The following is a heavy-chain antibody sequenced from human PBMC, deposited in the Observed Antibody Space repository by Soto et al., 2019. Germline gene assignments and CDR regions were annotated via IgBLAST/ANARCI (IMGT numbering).Heavy chain of an antibody. CDR3: ASVSGDYFVLDS. V-gene: IGHV4-59*01. Sequence: SETLSLTCNVSGGSISSYYWNWIRQPPGKGLEWVGYAHSRGTTNYNPSLKSRVAISVDTSKNQFSLWLTSVTAADTAIYFCASVSGDYFVLDSWGQGTLVTVSS. J-gene: IGHJ4*02. CDR2: AHSRGTT. D-gene: IGHD1-26*01. CDR1: GGSISSYY.